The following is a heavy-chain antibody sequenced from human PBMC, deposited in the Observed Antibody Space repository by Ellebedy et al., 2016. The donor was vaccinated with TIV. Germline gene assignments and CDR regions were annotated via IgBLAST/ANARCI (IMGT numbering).Heavy chain of an antibody. Sequence: PGGSLRLSCAASGFTFSDYYMSWIRQVPGKGPAWVSHTSPTGSNIDNTDSVKGRFTISRDNGKNSLYLQMNRLRAEDTAVYFCARVERGYKYGNAVDYWGQGTLVTVSS. CDR2: TSPTGSNI. D-gene: IGHD5-18*01. CDR3: ARVERGYKYGNAVDY. V-gene: IGHV3-11*01. J-gene: IGHJ4*02. CDR1: GFTFSDYY.